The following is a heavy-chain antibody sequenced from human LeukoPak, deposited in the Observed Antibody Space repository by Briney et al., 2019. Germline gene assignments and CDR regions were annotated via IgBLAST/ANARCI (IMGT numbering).Heavy chain of an antibody. CDR1: GFTFSTYA. Sequence: PGGSLRLSCAASGFTFSTYAMSWVRQAPGKGLEWVSTISDSASTYYADSVKGRFTISRDNSKNTLYLQMNSLRAEDTAVYYCAKIPNLRYCSSTSCLYYFDYWGPGTLVTVSS. D-gene: IGHD2-2*01. CDR3: AKIPNLRYCSSTSCLYYFDY. CDR2: ISDSAST. J-gene: IGHJ4*02. V-gene: IGHV3-23*01.